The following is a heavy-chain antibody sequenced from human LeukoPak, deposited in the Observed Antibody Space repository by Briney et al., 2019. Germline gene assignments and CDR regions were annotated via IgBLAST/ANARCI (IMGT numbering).Heavy chain of an antibody. CDR1: GFTFRSYS. CDR3: ARVLQTLGGVSFDY. V-gene: IGHV3-48*01. CDR2: ISSSSSTI. D-gene: IGHD5/OR15-5a*01. Sequence: GGSLTFSCAASGFTFRSYSMNWVRQAPGKGLEWVSYISSSSSTIYYADSVKGRFTISRDNAKNSLYLQMNSLRAEDTAVYYCARVLQTLGGVSFDYWGQATLVTVSS. J-gene: IGHJ4*02.